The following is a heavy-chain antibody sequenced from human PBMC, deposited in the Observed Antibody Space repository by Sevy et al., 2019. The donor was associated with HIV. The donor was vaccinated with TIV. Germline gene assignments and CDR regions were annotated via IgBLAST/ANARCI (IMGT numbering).Heavy chain of an antibody. CDR1: GFSFSNYG. V-gene: IGHV3-33*01. Sequence: GGSLRLSCAASGFSFSNYGMHWVRQAPGKGLEWVALIWYDGSSKYYADSVKDRLTISRDNSKNTLSLQMNSLRAEDTAMYYCARGADYFDSSGANFEYWGQGTLVTVSS. J-gene: IGHJ4*02. D-gene: IGHD3-22*01. CDR3: ARGADYFDSSGANFEY. CDR2: IWYDGSSK.